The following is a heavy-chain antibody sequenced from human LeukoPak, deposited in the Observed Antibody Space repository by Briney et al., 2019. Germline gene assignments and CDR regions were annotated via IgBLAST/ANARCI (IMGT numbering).Heavy chain of an antibody. CDR2: ISYDGSNK. J-gene: IGHJ4*02. CDR1: GFTFSSYA. CDR3: AKERGGTSGVDY. Sequence: GGSLRLSCAASGFTFSSYAMHWVRQAPGKGLEWVAVISYDGSNKYYADSVKGRFTISRDNYKNTVSLQMNSLSAGDTAVYYCAKERGGTSGVDYWGQGTLVTVST. V-gene: IGHV3-30-3*01. D-gene: IGHD4-23*01.